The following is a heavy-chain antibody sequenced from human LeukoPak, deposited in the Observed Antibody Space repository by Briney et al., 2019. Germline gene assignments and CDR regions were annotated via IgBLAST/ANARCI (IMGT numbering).Heavy chain of an antibody. CDR3: ARVPHCSGVSCSSSFAP. CDR1: GFTFSNYW. V-gene: IGHV3-74*01. Sequence: GGALRLSCAASGFTFSNYWMHWVRVAPGKGLGWGSRISSDGRSTNYADSVKGRFTISRENAENTLYLQMRSLRAEETAVYNCARVPHCSGVSCSSSFAPWGQGTLVTVSS. CDR2: ISSDGRST. J-gene: IGHJ5*02. D-gene: IGHD2-15*01.